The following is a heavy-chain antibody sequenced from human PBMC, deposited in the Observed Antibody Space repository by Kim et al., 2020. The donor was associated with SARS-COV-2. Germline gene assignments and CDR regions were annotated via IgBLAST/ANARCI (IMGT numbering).Heavy chain of an antibody. CDR3: ARTHYGDYV. CDR2: TEK. Sequence: TEKCYVDSVKGRFNISRDNAKNSLFLDVNSLRVEDTAVYYCARTHYGDYVWGQGTLVTVSS. V-gene: IGHV3-7*01. J-gene: IGHJ4*02. D-gene: IGHD4-17*01.